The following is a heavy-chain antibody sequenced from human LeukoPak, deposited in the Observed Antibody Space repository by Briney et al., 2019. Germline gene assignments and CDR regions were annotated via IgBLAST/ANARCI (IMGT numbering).Heavy chain of an antibody. J-gene: IGHJ4*02. Sequence: GGSLRLSCAASGFTFSSYGMHWVRQAPGKGLEWVAVIWYDGSNKYYADSVKGRYTISRDNSKNTLYLQMNSLRAEDTAAYYCARDRAYQPEYWGQGTLVTVSS. V-gene: IGHV3-33*01. CDR1: GFTFSSYG. CDR3: ARDRAYQPEY. CDR2: IWYDGSNK. D-gene: IGHD2-2*01.